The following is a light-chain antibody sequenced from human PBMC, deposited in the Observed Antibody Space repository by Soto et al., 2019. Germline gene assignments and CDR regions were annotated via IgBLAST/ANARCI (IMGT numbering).Light chain of an antibody. Sequence: QSVLTQPPSVSGAPGQRVTISCTGSSSNFGAGYEVHWYKQLPGTAPTLVIFNNLNRPSGVPERFSGSKSVTSASLVISGLQAEDEADYYCQSFDSSLRAYVFGSGTKLTVL. V-gene: IGLV1-40*01. J-gene: IGLJ1*01. CDR1: SSNFGAGYE. CDR2: NNL. CDR3: QSFDSSLRAYV.